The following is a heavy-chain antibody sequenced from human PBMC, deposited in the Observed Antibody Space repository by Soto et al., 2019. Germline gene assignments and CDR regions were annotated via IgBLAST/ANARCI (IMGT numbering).Heavy chain of an antibody. V-gene: IGHV4-59*01. CDR1: GGSISSYY. CDR2: IYYSGST. D-gene: IGHD2-2*01. J-gene: IGHJ2*01. CDR3: ARGGDIVVVPAAMGWYFDL. Sequence: QVQLQESGPGLVKPSETLSLTCTVSGGSISSYYWSWIRQPPGKGLEWIGYIYYSGSTNYNPSLKCRVTISVDTSKHQFSLKLSSVTAADTAVYYCARGGDIVVVPAAMGWYFDLWGRGTLVTVSS.